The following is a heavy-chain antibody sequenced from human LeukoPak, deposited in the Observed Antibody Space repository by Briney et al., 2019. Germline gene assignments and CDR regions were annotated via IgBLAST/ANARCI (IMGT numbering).Heavy chain of an antibody. D-gene: IGHD3-22*01. V-gene: IGHV4-59*01. Sequence: PSETLSLTCTVSGGSISSDYWSWIRQPPGKGLEWIGHIYYRGSTNYNPSLKSRVTISVDTSKNQFSLKLSSVTAADTAVYYCARGSGSSGYWYWGQGTLVTVSS. CDR2: IYYRGST. J-gene: IGHJ4*02. CDR1: GGSISSDY. CDR3: ARGSGSSGYWY.